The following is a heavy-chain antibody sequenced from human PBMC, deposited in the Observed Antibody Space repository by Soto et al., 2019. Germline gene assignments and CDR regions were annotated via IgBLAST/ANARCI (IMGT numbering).Heavy chain of an antibody. CDR1: GFTFSRYA. J-gene: IGHJ4*01. CDR2: LSGSGSGS. V-gene: IGHV3-23*01. CDR3: AKAPISLDGSGYYFASFDY. D-gene: IGHD3-22*01. Sequence: DVQLLESGGALVQLGGSLRLSCAASGFTFSRYAMNWVRQAPGKGLEWVSTLSGSGSGSYYPDSLRGRFTISRDNSKNTLYLQMNNRRAEDTAVYYCAKAPISLDGSGYYFASFDYWGHGTRVTVSS.